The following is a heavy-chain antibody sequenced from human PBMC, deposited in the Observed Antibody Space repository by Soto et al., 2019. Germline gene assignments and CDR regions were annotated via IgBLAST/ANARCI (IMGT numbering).Heavy chain of an antibody. CDR3: AKETTVTTFMGYYYYYGMDV. Sequence: QVQLVESGGGVVQPGRPLRLSCAASGFTFSTYGMHWVRQAPGKGLEWVAVISDAGSNKYYADSVRGRFTISRDNSKNSLYLQMNSLRAEDTAVYYCAKETTVTTFMGYYYYYGMDVWGQGTTVTVSS. J-gene: IGHJ6*02. CDR2: ISDAGSNK. CDR1: GFTFSTYG. D-gene: IGHD4-17*01. V-gene: IGHV3-30*18.